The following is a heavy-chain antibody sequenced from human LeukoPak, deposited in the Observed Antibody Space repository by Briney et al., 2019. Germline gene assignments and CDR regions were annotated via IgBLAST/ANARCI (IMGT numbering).Heavy chain of an antibody. CDR3: VRVGFTTSWSNFDY. CDR2: INPNGGDT. V-gene: IGHV1-2*06. D-gene: IGHD2-2*01. Sequence: ASVKVSCKAAGYNFPAYFMHWVRQAPGQGLEWMGRINPNGGDTNYAQKFQSRVTMTSDTSISTAYVELNSLMSDDTAVYYCVRVGFTTSWSNFDYWGQGTLVTVSS. CDR1: GYNFPAYF. J-gene: IGHJ4*02.